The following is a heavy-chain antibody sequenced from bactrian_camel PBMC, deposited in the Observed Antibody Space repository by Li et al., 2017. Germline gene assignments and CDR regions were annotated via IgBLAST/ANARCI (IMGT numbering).Heavy chain of an antibody. Sequence: HVQLVESGGGSVQAGGSLTLSCAASFESPDTNCMGWFRQAPGKAREGIAVIDSDGDTAYAESMKDRFTISVDNAKNTLYLQMNSLKPEDTATYYRAAGQGVGWCLDVIRVGAEADFDYWGHGTQVTVS. V-gene: IGHV3S53*01. J-gene: IGHJ6*01. CDR2: IDSDGDT. D-gene: IGHD5*01. CDR3: AAGQGVGWCLDVIRVGAEADFDY. CDR1: FESPDTNC.